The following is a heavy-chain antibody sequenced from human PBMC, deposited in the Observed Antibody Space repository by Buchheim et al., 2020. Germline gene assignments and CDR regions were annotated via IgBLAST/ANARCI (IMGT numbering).Heavy chain of an antibody. CDR1: GGSISSGGYY. CDR3: ARWGTEEDPLLWFGELSAFPDPYFDY. V-gene: IGHV4-31*03. J-gene: IGHJ4*02. CDR2: IYYSGST. Sequence: QVQLQESGPGLVKPSQTLSLTCTVSGGSISSGGYYWSWIRQHPGKGLEWIGYIYYSGSTYYNPSLKSRVTISVDTSKNQFSLKLSSVTAADTAVYYCARWGTEEDPLLWFGELSAFPDPYFDYWGQGTL. D-gene: IGHD3-10*01.